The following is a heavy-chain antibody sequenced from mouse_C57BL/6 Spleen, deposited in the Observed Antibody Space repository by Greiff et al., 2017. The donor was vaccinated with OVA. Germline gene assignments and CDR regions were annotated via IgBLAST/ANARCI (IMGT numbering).Heavy chain of an antibody. D-gene: IGHD1-1*01. CDR1: GYTFTDYE. J-gene: IGHJ2*01. CDR2: IDPETGGT. CDR3: TRWGYYYGSRRDY. V-gene: IGHV1-15*01. Sequence: VQLQQSGAELVRPGASVTLSCKASGYTFTDYEMHWVKQTPVHGLEWIGAIDPETGGTAYNQKFKGKAILTADKSSSTAYMELRSLTSEDSAVYYFTRWGYYYGSRRDYWGQGTTLTVSS.